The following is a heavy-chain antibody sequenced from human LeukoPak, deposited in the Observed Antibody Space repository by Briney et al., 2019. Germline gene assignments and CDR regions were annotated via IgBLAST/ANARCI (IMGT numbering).Heavy chain of an antibody. CDR1: GYTFTSYA. D-gene: IGHD6-13*01. Sequence: ASVKLSCKASGYTFTSYAMHWVRQSPGQRLEWRGGINVDNGNTKYYQKFQGRVSITRDRSANTDYLELSSLRSEDTDVYCCASALYSSRWDFVYWGQGTLVSVSS. J-gene: IGHJ4*02. V-gene: IGHV1-3*01. CDR3: ASALYSSRWDFVY. CDR2: INVDNGNT.